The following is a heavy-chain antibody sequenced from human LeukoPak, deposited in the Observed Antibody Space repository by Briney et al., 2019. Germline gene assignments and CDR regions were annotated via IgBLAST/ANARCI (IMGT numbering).Heavy chain of an antibody. J-gene: IGHJ4*02. V-gene: IGHV3-33*06. Sequence: GGSLRLSCAASGFTFSSYGMHWVRQAPGKGLEWVAVIWYDGSNKYYADSVKGRFTISRDNSKNTLYLQMNSLRAEDTAVYYCAKDGHYNSSGYYHYWGQGTLVTVSS. CDR2: IWYDGSNK. CDR3: AKDGHYNSSGYYHY. CDR1: GFTFSSYG. D-gene: IGHD3-22*01.